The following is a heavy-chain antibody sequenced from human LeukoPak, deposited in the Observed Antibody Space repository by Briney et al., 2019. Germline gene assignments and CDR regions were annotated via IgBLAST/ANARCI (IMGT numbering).Heavy chain of an antibody. CDR3: ARERRYFDY. CDR2: ISAYNGNT. J-gene: IGHJ4*02. Sequence: GASVKVSCKASGYTFTGYYMHWVRQAPGQGLEWMGWISAYNGNTHYAQKLQGRVTMTTDTSTSTVYMELRSLRSDDTAVYYCARERRYFDYWGQGTLVTVSS. CDR1: GYTFTGYY. V-gene: IGHV1-18*04.